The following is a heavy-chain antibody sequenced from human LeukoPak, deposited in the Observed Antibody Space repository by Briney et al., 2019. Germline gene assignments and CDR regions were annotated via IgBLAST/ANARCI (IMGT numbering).Heavy chain of an antibody. CDR1: GFTFSSCG. D-gene: IGHD3-10*01. J-gene: IGHJ6*02. Sequence: GGSLRLSCAASGFTFSSCGMHWVRQAPGKGLEWVAVIWYDGSNKYYADSVKGRFTISRDNSKNTLYLQMNSLRAEDTAVYYCARDGITMVRGVPHYGMDVWGQGTTVTVSS. V-gene: IGHV3-33*08. CDR2: IWYDGSNK. CDR3: ARDGITMVRGVPHYGMDV.